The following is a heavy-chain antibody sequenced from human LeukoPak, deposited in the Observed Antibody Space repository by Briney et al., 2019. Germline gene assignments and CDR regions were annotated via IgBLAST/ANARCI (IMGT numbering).Heavy chain of an antibody. V-gene: IGHV3-30*18. Sequence: PGGSLRLSCAAFGFTFNRCGMHWVRQAPGKGLEWVAVITNDGSRQYYTDSVKGRFTISRDNSENTLSLQMNSLRDEDTAVYYCVKSSGTNDYGMDAWGQGTTVTVPS. D-gene: IGHD3-10*01. CDR1: GFTFNRCG. CDR3: VKSSGTNDYGMDA. CDR2: ITNDGSRQ. J-gene: IGHJ6*02.